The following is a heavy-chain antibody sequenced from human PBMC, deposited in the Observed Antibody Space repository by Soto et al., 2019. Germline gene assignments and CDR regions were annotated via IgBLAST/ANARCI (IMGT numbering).Heavy chain of an antibody. V-gene: IGHV4-30-2*01. CDR3: ASWSRGDFWCGYYAFDI. Sequence: PAETLSLTCAVSGGSISSGGYSWSWLRQPPGKGLEWSGYIYQSGSTYYNSSLKSRVTISVDRSKNQLSLKLSSVTAADTAVYFCASWSRGDFWCGYYAFDIWGQGTMVTV. J-gene: IGHJ3*02. CDR2: IYQSGST. CDR1: GGSISSGGYS. D-gene: IGHD3-3*01.